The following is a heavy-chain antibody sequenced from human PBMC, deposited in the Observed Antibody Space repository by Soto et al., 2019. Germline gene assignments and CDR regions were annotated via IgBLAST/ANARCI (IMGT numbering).Heavy chain of an antibody. Sequence: SETLSLTYAVYGGSFSGHSWTWIRQSPGKGLEWIGDINHSGRVNYSPSLKSRVTISLDTSKNQFSLTLSAVTAADTAMYYCSTRAYDTNGYYRFDPWGQGTLVTVPQ. CDR2: INHSGRV. CDR3: STRAYDTNGYYRFDP. CDR1: GGSFSGHS. J-gene: IGHJ5*01. D-gene: IGHD3-22*01. V-gene: IGHV4-34*01.